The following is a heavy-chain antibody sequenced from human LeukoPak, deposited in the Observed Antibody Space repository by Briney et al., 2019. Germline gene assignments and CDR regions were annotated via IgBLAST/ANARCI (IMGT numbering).Heavy chain of an antibody. V-gene: IGHV4-39*01. J-gene: IGHJ4*02. CDR1: GGSISSTIYY. CDR3: ARLGSAYDYYFDY. D-gene: IGHD5-12*01. Sequence: PSETLSLTCSVSGGSISSTIYYWGWLRQPPGTGLEWIGSIFYSGSTYYSPSLKSRVTISVDTSKNQFSLKLSSVTAADTAVYYCARLGSAYDYYFDYWGQGTLVTVSS. CDR2: IFYSGST.